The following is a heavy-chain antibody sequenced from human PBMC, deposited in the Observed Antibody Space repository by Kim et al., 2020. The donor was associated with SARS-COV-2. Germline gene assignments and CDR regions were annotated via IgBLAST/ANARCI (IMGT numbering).Heavy chain of an antibody. CDR1: GGTFSSYA. Sequence: SVKVSCKASGGTFSSYAISWVRQAPGQGLEWMGGIIPIFGTANYAQKFQGRVTITADESTSTAYMELSSLRSEDTAVYYCARASITMVPADEAWFDPWGQGTLVTVSS. J-gene: IGHJ5*02. V-gene: IGHV1-69*13. CDR2: IIPIFGTA. CDR3: ARASITMVPADEAWFDP. D-gene: IGHD3-10*01.